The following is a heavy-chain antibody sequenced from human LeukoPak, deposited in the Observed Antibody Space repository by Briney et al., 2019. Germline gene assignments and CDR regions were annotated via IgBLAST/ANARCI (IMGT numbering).Heavy chain of an antibody. D-gene: IGHD4-11*01. CDR2: ISISGSKT. J-gene: IGHJ4*02. Sequence: GGSLRLSCAASEFDFSSHAMTWVRQAPGKGLEWVSAISISGSKTYYADSMKGRFTISRDNSKNTLYLQMNSLRAEDTAVYYCAKGGHYSFFDYWGQGTLVTVSS. CDR3: AKGGHYSFFDY. V-gene: IGHV3-23*01. CDR1: EFDFSSHA.